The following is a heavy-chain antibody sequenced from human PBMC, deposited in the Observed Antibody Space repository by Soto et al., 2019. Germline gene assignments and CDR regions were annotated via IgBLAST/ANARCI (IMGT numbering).Heavy chain of an antibody. CDR3: ATMLGIAAAGTN. J-gene: IGHJ4*02. Sequence: EVQLLESGGGLVQPGGSLRLSCAASGFTFSSYAMSWVRQAPGKGLEWVSAISGSGGSTYYADSVKGRFTISRDNSKNTLYQQMNSLRAEDTAVYYCATMLGIAAAGTNWGQGTLVTVSS. CDR2: ISGSGGST. D-gene: IGHD6-13*01. V-gene: IGHV3-23*01. CDR1: GFTFSSYA.